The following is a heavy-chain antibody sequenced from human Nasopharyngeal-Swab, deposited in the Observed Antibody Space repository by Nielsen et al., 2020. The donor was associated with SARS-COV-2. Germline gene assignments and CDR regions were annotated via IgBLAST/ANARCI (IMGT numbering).Heavy chain of an antibody. J-gene: IGHJ4*02. CDR3: ARDLDGPYYYDSSGFPDY. V-gene: IGHV3-33*01. CDR1: GFTFSSYG. D-gene: IGHD3-22*01. Sequence: GGSLRLSCAASGFTFSSYGMHWVRQAPGKGLEWVAVIWYDGSNKYYADSVKGRFTISRDNSKNTLYLQINSLRAEDTAAYYCARDLDGPYYYDSSGFPDYWGQGTLVTVSS. CDR2: IWYDGSNK.